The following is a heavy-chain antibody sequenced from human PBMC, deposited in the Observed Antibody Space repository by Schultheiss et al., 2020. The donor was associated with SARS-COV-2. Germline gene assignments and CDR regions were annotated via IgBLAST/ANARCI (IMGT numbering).Heavy chain of an antibody. V-gene: IGHV4-34*01. D-gene: IGHD3-10*02. Sequence: SQTLSLTCAVYGGSFSGYYWSWIRQPPGKGVEWIGEINHSGSTNYNPSLKSRVTISVDTYKNQFSLKLSSVTAADTAVYYCARGRLAIRREMFGGYGMDVWGQGTTVTVSS. J-gene: IGHJ6*02. CDR1: GGSFSGYY. CDR3: ARGRLAIRREMFGGYGMDV. CDR2: INHSGST.